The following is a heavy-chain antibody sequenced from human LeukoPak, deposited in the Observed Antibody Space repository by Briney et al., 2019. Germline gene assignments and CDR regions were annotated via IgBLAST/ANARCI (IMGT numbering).Heavy chain of an antibody. D-gene: IGHD6-25*01. V-gene: IGHV4-4*07. CDR3: ARVSPRGAAKSFDI. Sequence: PSETLSLTCSVSGGSMNHYYWTWIRQSAGKGLEWIGRVFPNGNADYNASLKSRLTLSIDTSRSHFSLNLSSVTAADTAVYYCARVSPRGAAKSFDIWGQGTMVTVSS. CDR1: GGSMNHYY. CDR2: VFPNGNA. J-gene: IGHJ3*02.